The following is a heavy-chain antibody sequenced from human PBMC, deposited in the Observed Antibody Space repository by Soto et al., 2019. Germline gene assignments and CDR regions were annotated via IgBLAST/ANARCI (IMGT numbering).Heavy chain of an antibody. CDR1: GFTFSSYV. CDR2: ISGSGGST. V-gene: IGHV3-23*01. D-gene: IGHD3-22*01. Sequence: EVQLLESGGGLVQPGGSLRLSCAASGFTFSSYVMSWVRQAPGKGLEWVSAISGSGGSTYYGDSMKGRFTISRDNSKNTLYLQMNSLRAEDTAVYYCAKVRADYYDSSGPIDYWGQGTLVTVSS. CDR3: AKVRADYYDSSGPIDY. J-gene: IGHJ4*02.